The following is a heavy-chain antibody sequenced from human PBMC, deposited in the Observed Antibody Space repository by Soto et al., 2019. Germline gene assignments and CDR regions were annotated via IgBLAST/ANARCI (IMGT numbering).Heavy chain of an antibody. CDR3: AKGPTRSTKVKYDDSSGPFDY. CDR2: ISYDGSNK. J-gene: IGHJ4*02. Sequence: GGSLRLSCAASGFTFSNYGMHWVRQAPGKGLEWVAVISYDGSNKYYADSVTGRFSISRDNSNNTLYLQMNSLSAEDTDVYYCAKGPTRSTKVKYDDSSGPFDYWGQGTLVTVSS. CDR1: GFTFSNYG. V-gene: IGHV3-30*18. D-gene: IGHD3-22*01.